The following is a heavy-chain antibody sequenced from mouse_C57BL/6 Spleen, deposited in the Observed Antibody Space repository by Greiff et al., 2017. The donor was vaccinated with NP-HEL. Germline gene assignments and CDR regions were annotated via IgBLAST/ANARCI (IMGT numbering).Heavy chain of an antibody. D-gene: IGHD2-5*01. J-gene: IGHJ3*01. CDR2: IDPSASYT. CDR3: ASAYYSNPFAY. V-gene: IGHV1-50*01. Sequence: VQLQQPGAELVKPGASVKLSCKASGYTFTSYWMQWVKPRPGQGLEWIGEIDPSASYTNYNQKFKGKATLTVDTSSSTAYMQLSSLTSEDAAVYYCASAYYSNPFAYWGQGTLVTVSA. CDR1: GYTFTSYW.